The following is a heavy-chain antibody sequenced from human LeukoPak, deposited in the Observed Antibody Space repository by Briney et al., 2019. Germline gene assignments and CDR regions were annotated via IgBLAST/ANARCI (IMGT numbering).Heavy chain of an antibody. CDR1: GNYW. CDR2: INSDGSWT. CDR3: VSFYETY. J-gene: IGHJ4*02. V-gene: IGHV3-74*01. D-gene: IGHD2/OR15-2a*01. Sequence: GSLRLSCAASGNYWMHWVRQAPGKGLVWVSHINSDGSWTSYADSVKGRFTISKDNAKNTVYLQMNNLRAEDTTVYYCVSFYETYWGRGTLVTVSS.